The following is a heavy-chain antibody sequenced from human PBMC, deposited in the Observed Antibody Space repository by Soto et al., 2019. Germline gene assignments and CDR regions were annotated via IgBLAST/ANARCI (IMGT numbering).Heavy chain of an antibody. CDR1: GYTFTSYG. V-gene: IGHV1-18*01. CDR3: ARRHEGYCSGGSCYVGAFDI. J-gene: IGHJ3*02. Sequence: ASVKVSCKASGYTFTSYGISWVRQAPGQGLEWMGWISAYNGNTNYAQKLQGRVTMTTDTSTSTAYMELRSLRSDDTAVYYCARRHEGYCSGGSCYVGAFDIWGQGTMVTVSS. CDR2: ISAYNGNT. D-gene: IGHD2-15*01.